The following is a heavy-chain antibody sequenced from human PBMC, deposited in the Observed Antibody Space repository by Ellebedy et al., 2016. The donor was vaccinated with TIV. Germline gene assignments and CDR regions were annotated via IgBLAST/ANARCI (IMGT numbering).Heavy chain of an antibody. CDR3: ARGTGGYLDGLGV. Sequence: ASVKVSXKASGHTFTAYGIHWVRQAPGQGLEWMGWINTGNGNTKYSQTFQGRVTITTDTSANTAYIELSRLRFEDTAVYYCARGTGGYLDGLGVWGQGTTVTVSS. CDR1: GHTFTAYG. J-gene: IGHJ6*02. CDR2: INTGNGNT. V-gene: IGHV1-3*04. D-gene: IGHD7-27*01.